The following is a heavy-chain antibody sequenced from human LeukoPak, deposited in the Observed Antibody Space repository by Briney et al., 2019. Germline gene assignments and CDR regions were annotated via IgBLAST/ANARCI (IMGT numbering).Heavy chain of an antibody. CDR1: GYTFTSYY. D-gene: IGHD6-13*01. CDR2: INPSGGST. V-gene: IGHV1-46*03. J-gene: IGHJ5*02. Sequence: GASVKVSCKASGYTFTSYYMHWVRQAPAQGLEWMGIINPSGGSTSYAQKFQGRVTMTRDTSTSTVYRELSSLRSEDTAVYYCATNIAADVWFDPWGQGTLVTVSS. CDR3: ATNIAADVWFDP.